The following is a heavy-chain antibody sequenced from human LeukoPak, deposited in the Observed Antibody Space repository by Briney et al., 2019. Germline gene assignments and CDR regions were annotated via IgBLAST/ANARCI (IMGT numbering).Heavy chain of an antibody. CDR2: VYYSGST. J-gene: IGHJ6*03. V-gene: IGHV4-59*01. CDR3: VREGYQLLGGYYYYYMDV. Sequence: SETLSLTCTVSGGSISSCYWSWIRQSPGKGLEWIGYVYYSGSTDYNPSLKSRVIISVDTSKNQFSLTLSSVTAADTAMYFCVREGYQLLGGYYYYYMDVWGKGTTVTVSS. D-gene: IGHD2-2*01. CDR1: GGSISSCY.